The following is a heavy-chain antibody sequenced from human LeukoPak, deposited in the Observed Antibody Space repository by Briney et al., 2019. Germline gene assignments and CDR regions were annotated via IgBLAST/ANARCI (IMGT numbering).Heavy chain of an antibody. CDR2: ISRGGG. J-gene: IGHJ4*02. CDR1: GFTFSSYG. V-gene: IGHV3-30*18. D-gene: IGHD5-24*01. Sequence: GRSLRLSCAASGFTFSSYGMHWVRQAPGKGLEWVALISRGGGKDAESVKGRFTISRDNSRNTVYLQMSSLRSDDTAMYYCAKTLDGFWPQFDFWGQGTLLTVSS. CDR3: AKTLDGFWPQFDF.